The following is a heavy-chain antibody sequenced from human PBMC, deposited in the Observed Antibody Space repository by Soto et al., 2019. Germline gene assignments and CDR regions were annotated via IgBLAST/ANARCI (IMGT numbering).Heavy chain of an antibody. D-gene: IGHD5-18*01. J-gene: IGHJ4*02. Sequence: SETLSLTCTVSGGSISSYFYIWVRQPPGKGLEWIGSVYYTGSTNYNPSLKSRVTISVDTSKNQFSLKLSSVTAADTAVYYCARALYSYGSHYFDYWGQGTLVTVSS. CDR2: VYYTGST. CDR3: ARALYSYGSHYFDY. V-gene: IGHV4-59*01. CDR1: GGSISSYF.